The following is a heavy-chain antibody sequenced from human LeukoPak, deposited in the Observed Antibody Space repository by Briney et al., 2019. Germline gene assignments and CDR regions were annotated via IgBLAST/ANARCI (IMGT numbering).Heavy chain of an antibody. CDR2: ISGSGGST. D-gene: IGHD3-9*01. Sequence: GGSLRLSCAASGFTFSSYAMSWVRQAPGKGLEWVSAISGSGGSTYYADSVKGRLTISRDNSKNTLYLQMNSLRAEDTAVYYCAKLRDILTGYFKTTHFDYWGQGTLVTVSS. V-gene: IGHV3-23*01. CDR1: GFTFSSYA. J-gene: IGHJ4*02. CDR3: AKLRDILTGYFKTTHFDY.